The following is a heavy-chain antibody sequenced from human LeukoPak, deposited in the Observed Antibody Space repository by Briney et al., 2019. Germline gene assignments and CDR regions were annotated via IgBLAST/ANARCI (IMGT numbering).Heavy chain of an antibody. V-gene: IGHV3-13*01. J-gene: IGHJ6*02. D-gene: IGHD4-17*01. Sequence: GGSLRLSCAASGFTFSSYDMHWVRQATGKGLEWVSAIGTAGDTYYPGSVKGRFTISRENAKNSLYLQMNSLRAGDTAVYYCARATTEWYYYGMDVWGQGTTVTVS. CDR3: ARATTEWYYYGMDV. CDR1: GFTFSSYD. CDR2: IGTAGDT.